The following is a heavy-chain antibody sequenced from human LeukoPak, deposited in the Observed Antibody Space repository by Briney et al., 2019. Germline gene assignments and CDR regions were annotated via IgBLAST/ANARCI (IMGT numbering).Heavy chain of an antibody. CDR3: TTPYSYDSSGYYYFDY. V-gene: IGHV3-15*01. CDR2: IKSKTDGGTT. CDR1: GFTFSNAW. Sequence: SGGSLRLSCAASGFTFSNAWMSWVRQAPGKGLEWVGRIKSKTDGGTTDYAEPVQGRFTISRDDSKNTLYLQMNSLKTEDTAVYYCTTPYSYDSSGYYYFDYWGQGTLVTVSS. J-gene: IGHJ4*02. D-gene: IGHD3-22*01.